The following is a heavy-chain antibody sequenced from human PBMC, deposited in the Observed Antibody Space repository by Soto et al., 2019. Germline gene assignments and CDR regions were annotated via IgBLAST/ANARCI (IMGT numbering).Heavy chain of an antibody. CDR2: ISYDGINK. D-gene: IGHD6-19*01. CDR3: VKDGVSGWSDYFFDY. Sequence: QVQLVESGGGVVQPGRSLRLSCGASGFTFSSYGMHWVRQAPGKGLEWVAVISYDGINKYYADSVKGRFTVSRDNSKSTLYLQMNSLRAEDTAVYYCVKDGVSGWSDYFFDYWGQGTLVTVSS. CDR1: GFTFSSYG. J-gene: IGHJ4*02. V-gene: IGHV3-30*18.